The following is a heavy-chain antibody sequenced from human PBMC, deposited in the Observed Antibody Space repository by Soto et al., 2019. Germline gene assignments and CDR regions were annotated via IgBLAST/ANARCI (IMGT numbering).Heavy chain of an antibody. D-gene: IGHD2-2*02. Sequence: QDQLVQSGAEVKKPGASVKISCEASGYTFTSHGISWVRQAPGQGLEWLGWISTYNSRTHYAQKVQGRVTMTTDTSTSTAYLDLRSLTFDDTAVYYCARARYCASPSCYKHYVYGMDTWGQGTTVTVSS. J-gene: IGHJ6*02. V-gene: IGHV1-18*04. CDR1: GYTFTSHG. CDR3: ARARYCASPSCYKHYVYGMDT. CDR2: ISTYNSRT.